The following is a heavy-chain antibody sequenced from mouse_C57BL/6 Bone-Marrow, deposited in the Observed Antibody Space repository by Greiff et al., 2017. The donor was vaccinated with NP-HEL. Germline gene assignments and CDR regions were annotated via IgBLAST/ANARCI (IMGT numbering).Heavy chain of an antibody. CDR2: IDPENGDT. CDR3: TRGGTTVVAFDY. J-gene: IGHJ2*01. Sequence: SGAELVRPGASVKLSCTASGFNIKDDYMHWVKQRPEQGLEWIGWIDPENGDTEYASKFQGKATITADTSANTAYLQLSSLTSEDTAVYYCTRGGTTVVAFDYWGQGTTLTVSS. CDR1: GFNIKDDY. D-gene: IGHD1-1*01. V-gene: IGHV14-4*01.